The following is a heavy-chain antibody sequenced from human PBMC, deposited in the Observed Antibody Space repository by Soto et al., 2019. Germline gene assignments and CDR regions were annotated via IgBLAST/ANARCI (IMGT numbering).Heavy chain of an antibody. CDR3: AREHYDHGDYYGMDV. J-gene: IGHJ6*02. CDR2: IYYSGST. D-gene: IGHD3-3*01. Sequence: QVQLQESGPGLVKPSQTLSLTCTVSGGSISSGGYYWSWIRQHPGKGLEWIGYIYYSGSTYYNPSLKSRVTISVDTSKNQFSLKLSSVTAANTAVYYCAREHYDHGDYYGMDVWGQGTTVTVSS. V-gene: IGHV4-31*03. CDR1: GGSISSGGYY.